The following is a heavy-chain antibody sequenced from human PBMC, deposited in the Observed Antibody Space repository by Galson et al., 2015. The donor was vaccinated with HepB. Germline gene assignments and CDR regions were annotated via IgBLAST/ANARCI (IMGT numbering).Heavy chain of an antibody. CDR1: GFTFNNFA. CDR3: AKDSAWRTIRMPDY. CDR2: ISYDVINK. J-gene: IGHJ4*02. V-gene: IGHV3-30*18. D-gene: IGHD2-2*01. Sequence: SLRLSCAASGFTFNNFAMHWVRQAPGKGLEWLAVISYDVINKNYADSVKGRFTISRDNSKNTLYLQMSSTKTEDTAVYFCAKDSAWRTIRMPDYWGQGTLVTVSS.